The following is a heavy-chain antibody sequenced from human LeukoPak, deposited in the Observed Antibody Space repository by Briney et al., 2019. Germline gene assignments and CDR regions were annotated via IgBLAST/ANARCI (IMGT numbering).Heavy chain of an antibody. Sequence: ASVKVSCKASGYPFTTYGFIWVRQAPGLGLEWMGWISANNGNTKYGQKFQGRVTMTTDTTTETAYMELRSLRFDDTAIYYCARTVGDRADPGGRGSLVTVSS. D-gene: IGHD2-21*01. V-gene: IGHV1-18*01. CDR3: ARTVGDRADP. CDR2: ISANNGNT. CDR1: GYPFTTYG. J-gene: IGHJ5*02.